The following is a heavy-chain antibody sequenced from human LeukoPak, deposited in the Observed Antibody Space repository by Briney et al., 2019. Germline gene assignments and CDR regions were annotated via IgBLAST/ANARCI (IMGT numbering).Heavy chain of an antibody. CDR2: INPSGGST. CDR1: GHTFTSYY. J-gene: IGHJ4*02. V-gene: IGHV1-46*01. D-gene: IGHD1-26*01. CDR3: ARVQWELLPDY. Sequence: ASVKVSCKASGHTFTSYYMHWVRQAPGQGLEWMGIINPSGGSTSYAQKFQGRVTMTRDTSTSTVYMELSSLRSEDTAVYYCARVQWELLPDYWGQGTLVTVSS.